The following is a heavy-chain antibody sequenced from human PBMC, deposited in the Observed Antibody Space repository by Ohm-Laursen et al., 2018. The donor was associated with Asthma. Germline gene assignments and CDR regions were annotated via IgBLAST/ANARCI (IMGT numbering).Heavy chain of an antibody. CDR2: ISAYNGNT. CDR3: ARGIDCYYYYGMDV. CDR1: GYTFTSYG. Sequence: ASVKVSCKASGYTFTSYGISWVRQAPGQGLEWMGWISAYNGNTNYAQKLQGRVTITADESTSTAYMELSSLRSEDTAVYYCARGIDCYYYYGMDVWGQGTTVTVSS. J-gene: IGHJ6*02. D-gene: IGHD6-13*01. V-gene: IGHV1-18*01.